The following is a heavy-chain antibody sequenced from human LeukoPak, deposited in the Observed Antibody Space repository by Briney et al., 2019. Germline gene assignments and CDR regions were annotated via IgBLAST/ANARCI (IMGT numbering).Heavy chain of an antibody. CDR2: ISGSGGST. CDR1: GYTFSSYA. J-gene: IGHJ4*02. CDR3: AKPPSGYYYYYFDY. V-gene: IGHV3-23*01. D-gene: IGHD3-22*01. Sequence: PGGSLRLSCAASGYTFSSYAMSWVRQAPGKGLEWVSAISGSGGSTYYADSVKGRFTISRDNSKNTLYLQMNSLRVEDTAVYYCAKPPSGYYYYYFDYWGQGTLVTVSS.